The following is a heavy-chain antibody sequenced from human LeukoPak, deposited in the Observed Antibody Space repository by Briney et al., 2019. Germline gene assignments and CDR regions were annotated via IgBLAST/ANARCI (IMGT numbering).Heavy chain of an antibody. D-gene: IGHD5-12*01. CDR1: GGSISDSY. CDR2: IYYSGST. Sequence: NPSETLSLTCAVYGGSISDSYWSWIRQPPGKGLEWIGYIYYSGSTNYNPSLKSRVTISVDTSKNQFSLKLGSVTAADTAVYYCARRLRRGGYIDPWGQGTLVTVSS. J-gene: IGHJ5*02. CDR3: ARRLRRGGYIDP. V-gene: IGHV4-59*01.